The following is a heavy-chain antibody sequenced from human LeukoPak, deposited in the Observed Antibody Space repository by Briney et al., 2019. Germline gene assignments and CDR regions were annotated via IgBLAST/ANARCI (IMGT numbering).Heavy chain of an antibody. V-gene: IGHV4-38-2*02. CDR3: AREARNYYDSPAYYSFDY. CDR1: GYSISSVYY. J-gene: IGHJ4*02. CDR2: IYHSGST. D-gene: IGHD3-22*01. Sequence: PSETLSLTCTVSGYSISSVYYLGRTRHPPGEGLDWISNIYHSGSTYYNPSLKSRVTVSVDTTKNQFSLKLSSVTAADTAVYYCAREARNYYDSPAYYSFDYWGQGTLVTVSS.